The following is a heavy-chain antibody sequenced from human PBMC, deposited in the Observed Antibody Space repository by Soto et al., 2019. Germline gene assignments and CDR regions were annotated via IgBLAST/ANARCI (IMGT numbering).Heavy chain of an antibody. Sequence: ASVKVSCKASGYTFTSYGISWVRQAPGQGLEWMGWISAYNGNTNYAQKLQGRVTMTTDTSTSTAYMELRSLRSDDTAAYYCARTRKWLERYYYGMDVWGQGTTVTGSS. CDR3: ARTRKWLERYYYGMDV. D-gene: IGHD1-1*01. V-gene: IGHV1-18*01. CDR1: GYTFTSYG. CDR2: ISAYNGNT. J-gene: IGHJ6*02.